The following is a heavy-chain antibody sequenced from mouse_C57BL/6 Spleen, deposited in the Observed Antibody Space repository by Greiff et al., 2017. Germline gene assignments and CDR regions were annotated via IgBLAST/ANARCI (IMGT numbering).Heavy chain of an antibody. V-gene: IGHV2-6-1*01. D-gene: IGHD1-1*01. J-gene: IGHJ4*01. CDR1: GFSLTSYG. Sequence: VKLMESGPGLVAPSQSLSITCTVSGFSLTSYGVHWVRQPPGKGLEWLVVIWSDGSTTYNSALKSRLSISKDNSKSQVFLKMNSLQTDDTAMYYCARHYYYGSSYAMDYWGQGTSVTVSS. CDR2: IWSDGST. CDR3: ARHYYYGSSYAMDY.